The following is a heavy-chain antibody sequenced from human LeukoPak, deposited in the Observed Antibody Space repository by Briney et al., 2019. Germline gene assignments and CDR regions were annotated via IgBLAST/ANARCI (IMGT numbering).Heavy chain of an antibody. Sequence: SETLSLTCTVSGGSVSNTNYYWAWIRQPPGKGLEWIGSVSHSGSTYYNPSLKSRVSTSVDTSKNQFSLKLSSVTAADTAVYFCARQGDGFKTANFDYWGQGTLVTVSS. CDR3: ARQGDGFKTANFDY. J-gene: IGHJ4*02. CDR1: GGSVSNTNYY. V-gene: IGHV4-39*01. D-gene: IGHD5-24*01. CDR2: VSHSGST.